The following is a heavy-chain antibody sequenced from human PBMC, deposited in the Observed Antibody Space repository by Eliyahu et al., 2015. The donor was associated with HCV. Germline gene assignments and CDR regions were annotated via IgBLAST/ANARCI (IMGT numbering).Heavy chain of an antibody. Sequence: QVQLVESGGGVVQPGRSLRLSCTASGFTFNDYGMNWVRQAPGKGPEWVTIISSNGKNKHYADSVKGRFTISRDNSKKTLYLDMNSLSAEDTALYYCAKQGGAGSSGIDYWGQGTLVTVSS. D-gene: IGHD6-19*01. J-gene: IGHJ4*02. CDR3: AKQGGAGSSGIDY. CDR2: ISSNGKNK. V-gene: IGHV3-30*18. CDR1: GFTFNDYG.